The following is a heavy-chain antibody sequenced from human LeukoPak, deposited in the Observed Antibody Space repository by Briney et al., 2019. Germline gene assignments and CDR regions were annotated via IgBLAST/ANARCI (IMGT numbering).Heavy chain of an antibody. D-gene: IGHD6-13*01. CDR2: IYTSGST. J-gene: IGHJ4*02. CDR3: ARERSSSWFLTFKFDY. V-gene: IGHV4-61*02. Sequence: SETLSLTCTVSGGSISSGSYYWSWIRQPAGKGLEYIGRIYTSGSTSYNPSLKSRVTISVDTSKNQFSLKLSSVTAADTAVYYCARERSSSWFLTFKFDYWGQGTLVTVSS. CDR1: GGSISSGSYY.